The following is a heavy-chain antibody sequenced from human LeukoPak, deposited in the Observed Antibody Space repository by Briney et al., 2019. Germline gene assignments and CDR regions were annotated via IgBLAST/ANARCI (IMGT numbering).Heavy chain of an antibody. D-gene: IGHD6-6*01. Sequence: PGGSLRLSCAASGFTVSSNYMSWVRQAPGKGLEWVSVIYSGGTTYYADSVKGRFTISRDNSKNTLYLQMNSLRAEDAAVYYCARVSIAWRVVDAWGQGTLVTVSS. J-gene: IGHJ5*02. CDR3: ARVSIAWRVVDA. V-gene: IGHV3-53*01. CDR2: IYSGGTT. CDR1: GFTVSSNY.